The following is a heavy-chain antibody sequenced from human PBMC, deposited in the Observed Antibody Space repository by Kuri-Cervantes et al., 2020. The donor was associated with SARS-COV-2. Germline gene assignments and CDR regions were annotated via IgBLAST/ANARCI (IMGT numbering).Heavy chain of an antibody. V-gene: IGHV4-59*08. Sequence: GSLRLSCTVSGGSITNYYWSWIRQPPGKGLEWIGNIYSSGRTNYNPSLKSRVTISVDTSQKLFSLNLSSVTAADTAVYYCARQSFDIMTGFYPGFDDWGRGTLVTVSS. D-gene: IGHD3-9*01. CDR3: ARQSFDIMTGFYPGFDD. CDR1: GGSITNYY. J-gene: IGHJ4*02. CDR2: IYSSGRT.